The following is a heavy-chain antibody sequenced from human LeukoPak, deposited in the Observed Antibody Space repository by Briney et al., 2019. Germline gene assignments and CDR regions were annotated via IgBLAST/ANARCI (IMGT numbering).Heavy chain of an antibody. D-gene: IGHD3-22*01. CDR1: GFSLSTSGVG. CDR2: IYWNDDK. V-gene: IGHV2-5*01. CDR3: AHNTYYYDSSGYYRDGFDP. J-gene: IGHJ5*02. Sequence: SGPTLVNPTQTLTLTCTFSGFSLSTSGVGVGWIRQPPGKALEWLALIYWNDDKRCSPSLKSRLTITKDTSKNQVVLTMTNMDPVDTATYSCAHNTYYYDSSGYYRDGFDPWGQGTLVTVSS.